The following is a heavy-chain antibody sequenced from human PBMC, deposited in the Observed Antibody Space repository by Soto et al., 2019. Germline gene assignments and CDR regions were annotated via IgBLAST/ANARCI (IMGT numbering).Heavy chain of an antibody. D-gene: IGHD1-1*01. J-gene: IGHJ5*02. V-gene: IGHV4-34*01. CDR2: INHSGSP. Sequence: SETLSLTCAVYGGSFSGYYWSWLRQPPGKGLEWIGEINHSGSPNYNPSLKSRVTISVDTSKNQFSLKMTSVTAADTAVYYCATANWSHHYFDPWGQGTLVTVYS. CDR1: GGSFSGYY. CDR3: ATANWSHHYFDP.